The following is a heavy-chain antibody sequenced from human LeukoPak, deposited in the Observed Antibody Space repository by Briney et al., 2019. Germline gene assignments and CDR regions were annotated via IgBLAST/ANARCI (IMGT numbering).Heavy chain of an antibody. V-gene: IGHV3-7*01. CDR2: IKQDGSVK. J-gene: IGHJ4*02. CDR1: GFTFSSYW. CDR3: AREIYDFWSGYYFDY. D-gene: IGHD3-3*01. Sequence: PGGSLRLSCATSGFTFSSYWMSWVRQAPGKGPEWVANIKQDGSVKYYLDSVKGRFTISRDNAKNSLFLQMNSLRVDDTAVYYCAREIYDFWSGYYFDYWGQGTLVTVSS.